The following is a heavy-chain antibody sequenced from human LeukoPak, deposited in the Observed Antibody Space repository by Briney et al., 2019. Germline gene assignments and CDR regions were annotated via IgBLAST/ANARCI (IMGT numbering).Heavy chain of an antibody. J-gene: IGHJ5*02. CDR2: INPSGGST. CDR3: AREHYYDSSGSYLYHDWFDP. Sequence: GASVKVSCKASGYTFTSYYMHWVRQAPGQGLEWMGIINPSGGSTSYAQKFQGRVTMTRDMSTSTVYMELSSLRSEDTAVYYCAREHYYDSSGSYLYHDWFDPWGQGTLVTVSS. CDR1: GYTFTSYY. D-gene: IGHD3-22*01. V-gene: IGHV1-46*01.